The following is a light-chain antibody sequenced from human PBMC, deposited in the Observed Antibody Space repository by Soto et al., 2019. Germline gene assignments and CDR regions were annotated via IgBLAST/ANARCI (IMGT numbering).Light chain of an antibody. CDR2: GAS. V-gene: IGKV3-20*01. J-gene: IGKJ1*01. CDR3: QQYGSSPWT. Sequence: EIVLTQSPGTLSLSPGERATLSCRASENVRTFVDWYQQKPGQAPRLLISGASSRATGIPDRFSGSGSATDFTLTISRLEPEDFAVYYCQQYGSSPWTFGQGTKVDI. CDR1: ENVRTF.